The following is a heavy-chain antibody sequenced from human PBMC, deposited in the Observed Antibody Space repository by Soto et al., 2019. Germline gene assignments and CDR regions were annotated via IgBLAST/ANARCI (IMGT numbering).Heavy chain of an antibody. CDR1: GFTFSSYW. CDR3: ARSCGGDCYWVDDSFDI. D-gene: IGHD2-21*01. J-gene: IGHJ3*02. Sequence: PGGSLRLSCAASGFTFSSYWMHWVRQAPGKGLVWVSRINSDGSSTSYADSVKGRFTISRDNAKNTLYLQMNSLIAEDTAVYYCARSCGGDCYWVDDSFDIWGQGTMVTVSS. V-gene: IGHV3-74*01. CDR2: INSDGSST.